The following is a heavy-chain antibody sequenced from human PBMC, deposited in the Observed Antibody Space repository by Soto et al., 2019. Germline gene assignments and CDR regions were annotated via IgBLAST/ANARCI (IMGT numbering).Heavy chain of an antibody. CDR1: GGSISSYY. D-gene: IGHD2-2*01. Sequence: PSETLSLTCTVSGGSISSYYWSWIRQPPGKGLEWIGYIYYSGSTNYNPSLKSRVTISVDMSKNQFSLKLSSVTAADTAVYYCAKVVPAAIWELWFDPWGQGTLVTVSS. J-gene: IGHJ5*02. CDR3: AKVVPAAIWELWFDP. CDR2: IYYSGST. V-gene: IGHV4-59*08.